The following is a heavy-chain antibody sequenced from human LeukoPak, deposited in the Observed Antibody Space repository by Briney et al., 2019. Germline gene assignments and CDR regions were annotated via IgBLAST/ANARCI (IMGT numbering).Heavy chain of an antibody. CDR3: AKGDHYYDSSGIDY. V-gene: IGHV3-9*01. CDR2: ISWNSGSI. CDR1: GFTFDDYA. J-gene: IGHJ4*02. Sequence: SLRLSCAASGFTFDDYAMHWVRQAPGKGLEWVSGISWNSGSIGYADSVKGRFTISRDNAKNSLYLQMNSLRAEDTALYYCAKGDHYYDSSGIDYWGQGTLVTVSS. D-gene: IGHD3-22*01.